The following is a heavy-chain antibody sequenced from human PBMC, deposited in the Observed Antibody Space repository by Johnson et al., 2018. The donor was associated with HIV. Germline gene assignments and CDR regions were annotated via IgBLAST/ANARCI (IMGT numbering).Heavy chain of an antibody. J-gene: IGHJ3*02. CDR3: ARDWEEHGAFDI. Sequence: QVQLVESGGVVVQPGGSLRLSCAASGFTFSDYHMSWIRQAPGKGLEWVSYISSSGSTIYYADSVKGQFTISRDNSKNTLYLQMNSLRAVDTAMYYCARDWEEHGAFDIWGQGTMVTVSS. V-gene: IGHV3-11*04. CDR1: GFTFSDYH. D-gene: IGHD1-26*01. CDR2: ISSSGSTI.